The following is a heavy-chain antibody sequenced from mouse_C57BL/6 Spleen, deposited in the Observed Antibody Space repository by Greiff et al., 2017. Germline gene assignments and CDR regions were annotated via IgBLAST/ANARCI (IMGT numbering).Heavy chain of an antibody. CDR1: GFTFSNYW. CDR2: IRLKSDNYAT. Sequence: EVKVEESGGGLVQPGGSMKLSCVASGFTFSNYWMNWVRQSPEKGLEWVAQIRLKSDNYATNYAESVKGRFTISRDDSKSSVYLQMNNLRSEDTGIYYCTLTWSDYWGQGTTLTVSS. CDR3: TLTWSDY. J-gene: IGHJ2*01. V-gene: IGHV6-3*01. D-gene: IGHD1-3*01.